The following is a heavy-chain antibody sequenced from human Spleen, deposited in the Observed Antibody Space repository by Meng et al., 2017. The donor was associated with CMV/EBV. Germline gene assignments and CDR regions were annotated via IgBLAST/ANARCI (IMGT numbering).Heavy chain of an antibody. V-gene: IGHV1-2*07. Sequence: YTVPGYSISGVRQPPGQGLAWMGWINPTTGSTNDAHEFHGSVTMTRDTILSTNYKNTSSLRLDDTAVYYSAGEFYDDRSGGFSPFDYWGQGTLVTVSS. J-gene: IGHJ4*02. CDR1: YTVPGYS. CDR3: AGEFYDDRSGGFSPFDY. CDR2: INPTTGST. D-gene: IGHD3-22*01.